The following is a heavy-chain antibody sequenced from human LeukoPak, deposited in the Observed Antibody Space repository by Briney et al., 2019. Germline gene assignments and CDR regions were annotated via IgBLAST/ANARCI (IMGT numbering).Heavy chain of an antibody. D-gene: IGHD2/OR15-2a*01. CDR1: GFTFTNYA. CDR3: ARVGFSGNYFDY. CDR2: ISSSSSSI. V-gene: IGHV3-21*01. J-gene: IGHJ4*02. Sequence: PGGSLRLSCAASGFTFTNYAMSWGRQAPGKGLEWVSSISSSSSSIYYADSVKGRFTISRDNAKNSLYLQMNSLRAEDTAVYYCARVGFSGNYFDYWGQGTLVTVSS.